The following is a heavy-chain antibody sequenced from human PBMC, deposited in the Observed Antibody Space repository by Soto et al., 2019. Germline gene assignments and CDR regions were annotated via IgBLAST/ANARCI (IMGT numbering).Heavy chain of an antibody. CDR1: GYTFTSYG. CDR2: ISAYNGNT. Sequence: ASVKVSCKASGYTFTSYGISWVRQAPGQGLEWMGWISAYNGNTNYAQKLQGRVTMTTDTSTSTAYMELRSLRSDDTAVYYCARATSGSVATTDRYYYYYGMDVLGQVTTVTVSS. J-gene: IGHJ6*02. CDR3: ARATSGSVATTDRYYYYYGMDV. V-gene: IGHV1-18*01. D-gene: IGHD4-4*01.